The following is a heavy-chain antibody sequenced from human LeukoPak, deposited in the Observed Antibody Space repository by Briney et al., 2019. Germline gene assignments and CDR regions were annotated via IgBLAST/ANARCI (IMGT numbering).Heavy chain of an antibody. V-gene: IGHV1-69*13. Sequence: SVKVSCKASGYTFTSYGISWVRQAPGQGLEWMGGIIPIFGTANYAQKFQGRVTITADESTSTAYMELSSLRSEDTAVYYCARVGYCSSTSCYGGWFDPWGQGTLVTVSS. J-gene: IGHJ5*02. CDR2: IIPIFGTA. CDR3: ARVGYCSSTSCYGGWFDP. D-gene: IGHD2-2*01. CDR1: GYTFTSYG.